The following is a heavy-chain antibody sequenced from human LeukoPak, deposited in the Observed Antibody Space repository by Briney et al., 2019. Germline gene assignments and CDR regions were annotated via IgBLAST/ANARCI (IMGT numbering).Heavy chain of an antibody. CDR3: AKEGEAAGKMQYCFDY. CDR1: GFTFSSYG. Sequence: GGSLRLSCAASGFTFSSYGMHWVRQAPGKGLEWVAVISDDGTTKYYADSVKGRFTISRDNSKNTLYLEMNSLRAEDTAVYYCAKEGEAAGKMQYCFDYWGQGTMVTVSS. D-gene: IGHD6-13*01. CDR2: ISDDGTTK. V-gene: IGHV3-30*18. J-gene: IGHJ4*02.